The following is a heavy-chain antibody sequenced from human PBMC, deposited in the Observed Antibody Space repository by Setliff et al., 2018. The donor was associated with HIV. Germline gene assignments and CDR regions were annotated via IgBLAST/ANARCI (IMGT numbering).Heavy chain of an antibody. J-gene: IGHJ4*02. CDR2: ISGSGDTR. CDR1: GFTFSDYA. CDR3: ARALWF. V-gene: IGHV3-48*03. Sequence: QAGGSLRLSCAGSGFTFSDYAMNWVRQAPGKGLEWVSYISGSGDTRYYADSVKGRFTISRDNARNSLFLQMNSLSAEDTAVYYCARALWFWGQGVLVTVSS. D-gene: IGHD3-9*01.